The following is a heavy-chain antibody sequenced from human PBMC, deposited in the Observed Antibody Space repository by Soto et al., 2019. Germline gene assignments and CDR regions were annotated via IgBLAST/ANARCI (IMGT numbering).Heavy chain of an antibody. CDR1: GFTFSSYG. J-gene: IGHJ4*02. V-gene: IGHV3-30*03. Sequence: GGSLRLSCAASGFTFSSYGMHWVRQAPGKGLEWVAVISYDGSNKYYADSVKGRFTISRDNSKNTLYLQMNSLRAEDTAVYYCATDKATYELSGYDEGSSDYCGQGTLVTVAS. D-gene: IGHD5-12*01. CDR2: ISYDGSNK. CDR3: ATDKATYELSGYDEGSSDY.